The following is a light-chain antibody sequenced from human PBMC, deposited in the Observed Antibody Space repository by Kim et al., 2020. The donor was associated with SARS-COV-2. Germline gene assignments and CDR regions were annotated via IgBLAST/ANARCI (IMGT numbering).Light chain of an antibody. CDR1: SSDVCGYNY. J-gene: IGLJ2*01. Sequence: GQSITISCTGTSSDVCGYNYVSWYQQHPGKAPKLMIYDVSNRPSGVSNRFSGSKSGNTASLTISGLQAEDEADYYCSSYTSSSIVVFGGGTQLTVL. V-gene: IGLV2-14*03. CDR2: DVS. CDR3: SSYTSSSIVV.